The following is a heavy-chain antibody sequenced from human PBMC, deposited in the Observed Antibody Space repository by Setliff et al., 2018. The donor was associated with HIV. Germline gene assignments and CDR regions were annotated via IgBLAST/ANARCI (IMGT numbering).Heavy chain of an antibody. CDR1: GYTFTSYY. Sequence: ASVKVSCKASGYTFTSYYMHWVRQAPGQGLEWMGIINPSGGSTSYAQKFQGRVTMTRDTSTSTVYMELSSLRSEDTAVYYCARDLMGLRYFDWLLGDAFDIWGQGTMVT. V-gene: IGHV1-46*01. CDR3: ARDLMGLRYFDWLLGDAFDI. D-gene: IGHD3-9*01. CDR2: INPSGGST. J-gene: IGHJ3*02.